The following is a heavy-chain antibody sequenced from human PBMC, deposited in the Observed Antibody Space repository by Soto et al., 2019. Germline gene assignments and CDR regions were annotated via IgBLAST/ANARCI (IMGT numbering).Heavy chain of an antibody. V-gene: IGHV1-24*01. Sequence: GASVKVSCKVSGYTLTELSMHWVRQAPGKGLEWMGGFDPEDGETIYAPKFQGRVTMTEDTSPETASMELSSLRSEDTAVYYCATDYGGTLSGSPAPDYYDGMDFWGQGTTVTVSS. D-gene: IGHD4-17*01. CDR2: FDPEDGET. CDR1: GYTLTELS. J-gene: IGHJ6*01. CDR3: ATDYGGTLSGSPAPDYYDGMDF.